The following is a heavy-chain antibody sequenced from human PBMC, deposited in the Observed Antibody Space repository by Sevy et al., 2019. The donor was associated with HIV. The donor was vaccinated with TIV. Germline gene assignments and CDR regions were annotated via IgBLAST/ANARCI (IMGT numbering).Heavy chain of an antibody. CDR1: GFTFSSLW. D-gene: IGHD1-1*01. V-gene: IGHV3-7*01. CDR2: IKQDGSEK. J-gene: IGHJ4*02. CDR3: AREIGGGNSF. Sequence: GGSLRLSCAASGFTFSSLWMHWVRQAPGKGLEWVAKIKQDGSEKYYVHSVKGRFTISRDNAKNSLYLQMNSLRAEDTAVYYCAREIGGGNSFWGQGTLVTVSS.